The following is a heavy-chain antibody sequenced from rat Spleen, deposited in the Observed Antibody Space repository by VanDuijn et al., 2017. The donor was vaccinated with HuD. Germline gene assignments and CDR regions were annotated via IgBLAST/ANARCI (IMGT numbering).Heavy chain of an antibody. Sequence: EVQLVESGGGLVQPGGSLKLSCAASGFTFVDYDMAWVRQTPTRGLEWFASFNTGGDVTYYRDSVKSRFTVSRDDAKSTLYLQMNSLRSEDTATYYCARGPPFDYWGQGVMVTVSS. V-gene: IGHV5-25*01. CDR1: GFTFVDYD. J-gene: IGHJ2*01. CDR2: FNTGGDVT. CDR3: ARGPPFDY. D-gene: IGHD3-1*01.